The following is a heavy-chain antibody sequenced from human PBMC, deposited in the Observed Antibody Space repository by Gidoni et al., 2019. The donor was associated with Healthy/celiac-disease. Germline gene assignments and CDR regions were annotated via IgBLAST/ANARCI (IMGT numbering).Heavy chain of an antibody. J-gene: IGHJ6*03. V-gene: IGHV3-30*18. CDR3: AKDGGSSWYGLYYYYMDV. CDR2: ISYDGSNK. Sequence: QVQLVESGGGVVQPGRSLRLSCAASGFTFSSCGMHWVRQAPGKGREWVAVISYDGSNKYYADSVKGRFTISRDNSKNTLYLQMNSLRAEDTAVYYCAKDGGSSWYGLYYYYMDVWGKGTTVSVSS. D-gene: IGHD6-13*01. CDR1: GFTFSSCG.